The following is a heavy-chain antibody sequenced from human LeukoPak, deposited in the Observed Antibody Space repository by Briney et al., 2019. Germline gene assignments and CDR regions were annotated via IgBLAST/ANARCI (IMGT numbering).Heavy chain of an antibody. CDR1: GYSFTSYD. CDR3: ARGLRYCSGGRCYFSPPYYYYMDV. D-gene: IGHD2-15*01. V-gene: IGHV1-8*01. J-gene: IGHJ6*03. Sequence: GASVKVSCKASGYSFTSYDINWVRQATGQGLEWMGWMNPHSGNTGYAQKFQGRVTMTRNTSISTAYMELSSLRSEDTAVYYCARGLRYCSGGRCYFSPPYYYYMDVWGKGTTVTISS. CDR2: MNPHSGNT.